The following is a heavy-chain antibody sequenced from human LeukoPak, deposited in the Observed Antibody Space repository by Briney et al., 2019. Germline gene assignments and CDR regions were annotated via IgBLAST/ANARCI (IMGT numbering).Heavy chain of an antibody. CDR2: ISAYNGNT. Sequence: ASVKVSCKASGYTFTSYGISWVRQAPGQGLERMGWISAYNGNTNYAQKLQGRVTMTTDTSTSTAYMELRSLRSDDTAVYYCARTTEGYAGGPGYSYYYYMDVWGKGTTVTISS. D-gene: IGHD5-12*01. V-gene: IGHV1-18*01. CDR1: GYTFTSYG. CDR3: ARTTEGYAGGPGYSYYYYMDV. J-gene: IGHJ6*03.